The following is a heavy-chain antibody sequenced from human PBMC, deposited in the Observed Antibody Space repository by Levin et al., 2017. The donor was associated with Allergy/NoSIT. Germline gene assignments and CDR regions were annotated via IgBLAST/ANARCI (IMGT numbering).Heavy chain of an antibody. D-gene: IGHD6-13*01. CDR1: GFTFSSYG. J-gene: IGHJ4*02. CDR2: ISYDGSNT. CDR3: AKGLAAPGTLDY. V-gene: IGHV3-30*18. Sequence: GGSLRLSCAASGFTFSSYGLHWVRQAPGKGLEWVTFISYDGSNTYYADSVKGRFTISRDNSKNTLYLQMNSLRAEDTAVYYCAKGLAAPGTLDYWGQGTLVTVSS.